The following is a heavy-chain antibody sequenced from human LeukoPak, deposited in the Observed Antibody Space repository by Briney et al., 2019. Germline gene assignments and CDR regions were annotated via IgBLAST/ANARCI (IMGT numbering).Heavy chain of an antibody. CDR2: IRFDGSNK. V-gene: IGHV3-30*02. CDR1: GFTFSTYG. D-gene: IGHD6-19*01. J-gene: IGHJ2*01. Sequence: GGSLRLSCAASGFTFSTYGMHWVRQAPGKGLEWVAFIRFDGSNKYYADSVKGRFTISRDNSKNTLYLQMNGLRAQDTAVYYCAKGDGSGPYWFFDLWGRGTLVTVSS. CDR3: AKGDGSGPYWFFDL.